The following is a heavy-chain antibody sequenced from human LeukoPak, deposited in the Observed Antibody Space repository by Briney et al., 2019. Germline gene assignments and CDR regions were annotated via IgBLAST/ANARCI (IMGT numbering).Heavy chain of an antibody. CDR3: ARSPYSYQLPYYFDY. D-gene: IGHD2-2*01. J-gene: IGHJ4*02. Sequence: ASVKVSCKASGYSFTSYGISWVRQAPGQGLEWMGWISAYNGHTNYAQKFQGRVSMTTDTSTSTAYMELRSLRSEDTAVYYCARSPYSYQLPYYFDYWGQGTLVTVSS. V-gene: IGHV1-18*01. CDR2: ISAYNGHT. CDR1: GYSFTSYG.